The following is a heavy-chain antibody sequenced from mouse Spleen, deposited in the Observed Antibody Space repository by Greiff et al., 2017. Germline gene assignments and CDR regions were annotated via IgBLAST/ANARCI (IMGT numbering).Heavy chain of an antibody. CDR3: ASSSYYGSSWFAY. Sequence: EVKLEESGGGLVKPGGSLKLSCAASGFAFSSYDMSWVRQTPEKRLEWVAYISSGGGSTYYPDTVKGRFTISRDNAKNTLYLQMSSLKSEDTAMYYCASSSYYGSSWFAYWGQGTLVTVSA. CDR1: GFAFSSYD. J-gene: IGHJ3*01. D-gene: IGHD1-1*01. V-gene: IGHV5-12-1*01. CDR2: ISSGGGST.